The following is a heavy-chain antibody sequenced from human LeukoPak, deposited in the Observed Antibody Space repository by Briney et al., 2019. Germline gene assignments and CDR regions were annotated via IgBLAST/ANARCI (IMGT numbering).Heavy chain of an antibody. CDR1: GGSVRGYY. D-gene: IGHD2/OR15-2a*01. Sequence: PSETLSLTCGVYGGSVRGYYWSWIRQPPGKGLEWIGEINHSGSTNYNPSLKSRVTISVDTSKNQFSLKLTSVTAADTAVFYCAKTRSTSYFRGVMPPKDGFDIWGHGTMVTVSS. CDR3: AKTRSTSYFRGVMPPKDGFDI. J-gene: IGHJ3*02. V-gene: IGHV4-34*01. CDR2: INHSGST.